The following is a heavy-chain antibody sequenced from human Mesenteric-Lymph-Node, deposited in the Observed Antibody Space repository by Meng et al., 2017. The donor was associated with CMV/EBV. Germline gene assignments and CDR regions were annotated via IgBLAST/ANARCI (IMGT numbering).Heavy chain of an antibody. CDR3: ARVRGSSVVDY. V-gene: IGHV4-59*01. CDR1: NGPISSYY. D-gene: IGHD6-6*01. Sequence: SETLSLTCTVSNGPISSYYWNWIRQPPGKGLEWIGSIYHSGSTNYNPSVKSRVTMSVDTSKNQFSLNLRSVTAADTAMYYCARVRGSSVVDYWGQGTLVTVSS. J-gene: IGHJ4*01. CDR2: IYHSGST.